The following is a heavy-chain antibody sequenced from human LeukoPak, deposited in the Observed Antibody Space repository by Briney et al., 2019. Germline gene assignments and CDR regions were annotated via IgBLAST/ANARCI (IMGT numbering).Heavy chain of an antibody. CDR1: GGTFSNYA. Sequence: ASVKVSCKASGGTFSNYAITWVRQAPGQGLEWMGGIIPMFGTASYAQKFQGRVTITADESTNTAYMELSSLRSEDTAVYYCARLDYFGSGLYYYMDVWGKGTTVTISS. J-gene: IGHJ6*03. V-gene: IGHV1-69*13. D-gene: IGHD3-10*01. CDR2: IIPMFGTA. CDR3: ARLDYFGSGLYYYMDV.